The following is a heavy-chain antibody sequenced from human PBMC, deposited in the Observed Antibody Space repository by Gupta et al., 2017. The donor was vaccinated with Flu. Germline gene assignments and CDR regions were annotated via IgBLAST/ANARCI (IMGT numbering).Heavy chain of an antibody. Sequence: EVQLVGSGGGLIQPGRSLRLSCTASGFTFGDYAMSWFRQAPGKGLECVGFIRSKDYGGTTEYAASVKSRFTISREDSQSIAYMNLNSLNTEEKAVDYCPIAGQGHAFDIWGQGTLVTVSS. D-gene: IGHD3-10*01. CDR3: PIAGQGHAFDI. V-gene: IGHV3-49*03. CDR1: GFTFGDYA. CDR2: IRSKDYGGTT. J-gene: IGHJ3*02.